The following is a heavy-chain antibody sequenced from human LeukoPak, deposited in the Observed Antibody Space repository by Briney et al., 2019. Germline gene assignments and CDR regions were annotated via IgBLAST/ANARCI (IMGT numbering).Heavy chain of an antibody. V-gene: IGHV4-59*01. D-gene: IGHD3-9*01. CDR3: ATLNDILTGYRYFDY. J-gene: IGHJ4*02. Sequence: SETLSLTCTVSGRSISSYYWNWVRQPPGKGLEWLGYIYYSGSTNYNPSLKSRVTISVDTSKNQFSLKLSSVTAADTAVYYCATLNDILTGYRYFDYWGQGTLVTVSS. CDR1: GRSISSYY. CDR2: IYYSGST.